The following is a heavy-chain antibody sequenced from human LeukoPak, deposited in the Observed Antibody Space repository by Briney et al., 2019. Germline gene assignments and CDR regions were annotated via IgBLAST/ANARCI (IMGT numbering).Heavy chain of an antibody. CDR3: AKGGSIAVAGTPLYY. J-gene: IGHJ4*02. D-gene: IGHD6-19*01. Sequence: GGSLRLSCAASGFTFSSYAMSWVRQAPGKGLEWVSAISGSGGSTYYADSVKGRFTISRDNSKNTLYLQMNSLRAADTAVYYCAKGGSIAVAGTPLYYWGQGTLVTVSS. V-gene: IGHV3-23*01. CDR1: GFTFSSYA. CDR2: ISGSGGST.